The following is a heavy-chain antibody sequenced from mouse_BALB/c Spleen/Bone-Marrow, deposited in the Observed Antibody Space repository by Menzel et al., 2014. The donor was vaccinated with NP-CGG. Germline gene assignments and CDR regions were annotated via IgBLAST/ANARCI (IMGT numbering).Heavy chain of an antibody. CDR3: GRYGYDAMDF. J-gene: IGHJ4*01. CDR1: GFSFTDYF. D-gene: IGHD1-1*02. CDR2: IHPYNGDT. V-gene: IGHV1-37*01. Sequence: EVQLQQSGPELVKPGASVKLSCRASGFSFTDYFINWVKQSHGKSLEWIGRIHPYNGDTFYNQKFKVKATLTVDKSSNXXXXXLLSLTSEDSAVYDCGRYGYDAMDFWGQGTSVTVSS.